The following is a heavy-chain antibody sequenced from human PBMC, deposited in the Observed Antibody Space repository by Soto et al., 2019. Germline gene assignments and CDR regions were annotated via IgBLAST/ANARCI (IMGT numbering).Heavy chain of an antibody. CDR1: GYTFTSYG. Sequence: ASVKVSCKASGYTFTSYGISWVRQAPGQGLEWMGWISAYNGNTNYAQKLQGRVTVTTDTSTSTAYMELRSLRSDDTAVYYCARDKGNYDFWSGKAEPYYFDYWGQGTLVTVSS. J-gene: IGHJ4*02. D-gene: IGHD3-3*01. V-gene: IGHV1-18*01. CDR2: ISAYNGNT. CDR3: ARDKGNYDFWSGKAEPYYFDY.